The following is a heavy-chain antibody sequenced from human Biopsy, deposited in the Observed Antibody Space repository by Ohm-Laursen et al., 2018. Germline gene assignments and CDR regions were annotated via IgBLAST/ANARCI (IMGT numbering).Heavy chain of an antibody. CDR2: INPKSGGT. CDR3: AIDGNDFLTDYLKIDQ. J-gene: IGHJ4*02. V-gene: IGHV1-2*02. D-gene: IGHD3-9*01. CDR1: SYTFTGYY. Sequence: SVKVSCKASSYTFTGYYLHWVRQAPGQGLEWMGWINPKSGGTHYLEKFRGRVTMTRDTSISTAYMEVSSLRSDDTAVYYCAIDGNDFLTDYLKIDQWGQGTLVTVSS.